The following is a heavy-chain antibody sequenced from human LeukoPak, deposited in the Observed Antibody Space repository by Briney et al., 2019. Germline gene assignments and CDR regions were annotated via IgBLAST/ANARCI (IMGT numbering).Heavy chain of an antibody. CDR3: AKTFGTIDPFEY. D-gene: IGHD2-2*01. J-gene: IGHJ4*02. CDR2: ILSSGDHT. CDR1: GFTFSNYA. V-gene: IGHV3-23*01. Sequence: GGSLRLSCAASGFTFSNYAMSWVRQAPGKGLEWVSAILSSGDHTYYPDSLKGRFTISRDNSKNTLSLQMNSLRADDTAVYYCAKTFGTIDPFEYWGQGTLVTVSS.